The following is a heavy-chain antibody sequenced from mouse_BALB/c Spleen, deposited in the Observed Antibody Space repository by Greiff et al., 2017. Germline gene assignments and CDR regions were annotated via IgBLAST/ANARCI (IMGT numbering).Heavy chain of an antibody. CDR1: GFAFSSYD. V-gene: IGHV5-12-1*01. CDR3: ARHYGSSFDY. Sequence: EVQVVESGGGLVKPGGSLKLSCAASGFAFSSYDMSWVRQTPEKRLEWVAYISSGGGSTYYPDTVKGRFTISRDNAKNTLYLQMSSLKSEDTAMYYCARHYGSSFDYWGQGTTLTVSS. J-gene: IGHJ2*01. CDR2: ISSGGGST. D-gene: IGHD1-1*01.